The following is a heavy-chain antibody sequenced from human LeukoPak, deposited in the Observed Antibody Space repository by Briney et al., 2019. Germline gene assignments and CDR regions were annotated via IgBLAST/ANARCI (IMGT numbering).Heavy chain of an antibody. D-gene: IGHD2-21*01. Sequence: SQTLSLTCTVSGVSFGSGSYYWSWIRQPAGKGLEWIGRIYTSGSTNYNPSLNSRVTISVDTSKNQFSLKLSSVTAADTAVYYCARGGGDWGFHQSDYWGQGTLVTVSS. CDR1: GVSFGSGSYY. V-gene: IGHV4-61*02. CDR3: ARGGGDWGFHQSDY. J-gene: IGHJ4*02. CDR2: IYTSGST.